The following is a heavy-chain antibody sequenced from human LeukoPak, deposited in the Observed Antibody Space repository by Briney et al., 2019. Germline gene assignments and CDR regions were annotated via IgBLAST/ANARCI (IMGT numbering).Heavy chain of an antibody. Sequence: GGSLRLSCAASGFTFSSYSMNWVRQAPGKGLEWVSSISSSSSYIYYADSVKGRFTISRDNAKNSLYLQMNSLRAEDTAVYYCARDQGNYDFWSGFDYWGQGTLVTVSS. CDR1: GFTFSSYS. V-gene: IGHV3-21*01. CDR2: ISSSSSYI. CDR3: ARDQGNYDFWSGFDY. J-gene: IGHJ4*02. D-gene: IGHD3-3*01.